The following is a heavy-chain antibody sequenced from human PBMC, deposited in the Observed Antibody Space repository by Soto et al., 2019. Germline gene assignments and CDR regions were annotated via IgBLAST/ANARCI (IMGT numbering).Heavy chain of an antibody. J-gene: IGHJ5*02. CDR3: AGSGRTRLFDP. Sequence: SETLSVTCAVSGGSISSGGYSWSWIRQPPGKGLEWIGYIYHSGSTYYNPSLKSRVTISVDRSKNQFSLKLSSVTAADTAVYYCAGSGRTRLFDPWGQGTLVTVSS. V-gene: IGHV4-30-2*01. D-gene: IGHD3-10*01. CDR2: IYHSGST. CDR1: GGSISSGGYS.